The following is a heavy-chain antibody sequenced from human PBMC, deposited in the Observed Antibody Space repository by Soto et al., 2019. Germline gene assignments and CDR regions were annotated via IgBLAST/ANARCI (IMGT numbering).Heavy chain of an antibody. CDR1: GYSFAGYW. D-gene: IGHD3-22*01. J-gene: IGHJ4*02. CDR2: IDPSDSQT. Sequence: PGESLKISCKGSGYSFAGYWITWVRQKPGKGLEWMGRIDPSDSQTYYSPSFRGHVTISVTKSITTVFLQWSSLRASDTAMYYCARQIYDSDKGPNFPYYLDSWGQGTPVTVSS. V-gene: IGHV5-10-1*01. CDR3: ARQIYDSDKGPNFPYYLDS.